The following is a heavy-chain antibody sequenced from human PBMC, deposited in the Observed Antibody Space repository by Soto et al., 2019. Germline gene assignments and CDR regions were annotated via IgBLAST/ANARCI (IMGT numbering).Heavy chain of an antibody. V-gene: IGHV1-58*01. CDR1: GFTFTSSA. Sequence: QMQLVQSGPEVKKPGTSVKVSCKASGFTFTSSAVQWVRQARGQRLEWIGWIVVGSGNTNYAQKFQERVTITRDMSTSTAYMELSSLRSEDTAVYYCAAGDSSGYYYYYYGMDVWGQGTTVTVSS. D-gene: IGHD3-22*01. CDR3: AAGDSSGYYYYYYGMDV. J-gene: IGHJ6*02. CDR2: IVVGSGNT.